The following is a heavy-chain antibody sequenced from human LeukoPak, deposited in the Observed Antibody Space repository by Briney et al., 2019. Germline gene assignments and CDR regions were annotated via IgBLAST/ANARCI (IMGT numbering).Heavy chain of an antibody. CDR3: ARHSYDQGEYWFDP. V-gene: IGHV5-51*01. J-gene: IGHJ5*02. Sequence: GESLKTSCKGSGYSFTSYWIGWVRQMPGKGLEGRGIIYTGDSENRYSPSFQGQVTISVEKSISTAYLQWCSLKASDTAMYYCARHSYDQGEYWFDPWGQGTLVTVSP. CDR2: IYTGDSEN. D-gene: IGHD3-16*01. CDR1: GYSFTSYW.